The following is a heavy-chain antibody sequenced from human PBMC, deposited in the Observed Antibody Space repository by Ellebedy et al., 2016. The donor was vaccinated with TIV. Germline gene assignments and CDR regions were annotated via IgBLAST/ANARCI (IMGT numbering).Heavy chain of an antibody. J-gene: IGHJ4*02. CDR1: GGTFSSYA. V-gene: IGHV1-69*04. CDR3: ATMATPFDY. Sequence: SVKVSCXASGGTFSSYAISWVRQAPGQGLEWMGRIIPILGIANYAQKFQGRVTITADKSTSTAYMELSSLRSEDTAVYYCATMATPFDYWGQGTLVTVSS. CDR2: IIPILGIA. D-gene: IGHD5-24*01.